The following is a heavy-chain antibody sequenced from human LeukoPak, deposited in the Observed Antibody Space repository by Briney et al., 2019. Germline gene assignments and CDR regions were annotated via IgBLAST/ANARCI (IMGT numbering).Heavy chain of an antibody. V-gene: IGHV1-18*01. CDR1: GGTFSSYA. CDR3: ARVRADCTNGVCYLGGNWFDP. CDR2: ISAYNGNT. J-gene: IGHJ5*02. D-gene: IGHD2-8*01. Sequence: ASVKVSCKASGGTFSSYAISWVRQAPGQGLEWMGWISAYNGNTNYAQKFQGRVTMTTDTSTSTAYMELRSLRSDDTAVYYCARVRADCTNGVCYLGGNWFDPWGQGTLVIVSS.